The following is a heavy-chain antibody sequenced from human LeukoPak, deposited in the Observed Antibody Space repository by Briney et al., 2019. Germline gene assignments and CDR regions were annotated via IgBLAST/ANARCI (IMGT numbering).Heavy chain of an antibody. J-gene: IGHJ4*02. CDR1: GFTFSSYG. V-gene: IGHV3-30*02. D-gene: IGHD4-23*01. Sequence: GGSLRLSCAASGFTFSSYGMHWIRQAPGKGLEWVAFIRYGGTNKYYADSVKGRFTISRDNSKNTLYLQMNSLRAEDTAVYYCAKDRNDWYLRPQTDYWGQGTLVTVSS. CDR2: IRYGGTNK. CDR3: AKDRNDWYLRPQTDY.